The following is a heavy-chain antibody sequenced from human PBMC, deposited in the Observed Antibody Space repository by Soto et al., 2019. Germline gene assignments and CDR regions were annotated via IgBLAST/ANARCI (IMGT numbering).Heavy chain of an antibody. CDR1: GFTFNNYG. CDR2: ISGSGNTI. D-gene: IGHD2-2*01. CDR3: ARSRNKPPYCSTASCYAYYYYSLDV. J-gene: IGHJ6*02. V-gene: IGHV3-23*01. Sequence: GGSLRLSCAGSGFTFNNYGMAWVRQAPGQGLEWVSGISGSGNTIYYADSVKGRFTVSRDNSKSTLYLQVSSLRTEDTATYYCARSRNKPPYCSTASCYAYYYYSLDVWGQGTTVTVSS.